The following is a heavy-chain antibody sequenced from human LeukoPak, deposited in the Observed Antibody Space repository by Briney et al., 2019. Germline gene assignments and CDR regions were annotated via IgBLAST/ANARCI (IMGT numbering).Heavy chain of an antibody. CDR3: ARDTGYYYDSSGYHITGQFDY. V-gene: IGHV3-23*01. D-gene: IGHD3-22*01. J-gene: IGHJ4*02. Sequence: GGSLRLSCAASGFTFSSYAMNWVRQAPGKGLEWVSAISGRAGSTSYADSVKGRFTISRDNSKNTLYLQMNSLRAEDTAVYYCARDTGYYYDSSGYHITGQFDYWGQGTLVTVSS. CDR1: GFTFSSYA. CDR2: ISGRAGST.